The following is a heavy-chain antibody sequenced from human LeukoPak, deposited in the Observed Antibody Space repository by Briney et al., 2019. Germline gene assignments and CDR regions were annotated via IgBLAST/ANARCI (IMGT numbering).Heavy chain of an antibody. CDR2: IIPIFGTA. Sequence: GASVKVSCKASGGTFSSYAISWVRQAPGQGLEWMGGIIPIFGTANYAQKFQGRVTITADKSTSTAYMELSSLRSEDTAVYYCARVGGIQLWGLGRQDNWFDPWGQGTLVTVSS. CDR1: GGTFSSYA. J-gene: IGHJ5*02. CDR3: ARVGGIQLWGLGRQDNWFDP. V-gene: IGHV1-69*06. D-gene: IGHD5-18*01.